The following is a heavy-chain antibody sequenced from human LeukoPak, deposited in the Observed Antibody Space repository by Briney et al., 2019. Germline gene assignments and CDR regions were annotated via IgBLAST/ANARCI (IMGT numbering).Heavy chain of an antibody. V-gene: IGHV3-30*02. CDR1: GFTFSSYG. D-gene: IGHD6-19*01. CDR3: AKVRWDNSGWYYLDN. J-gene: IGHJ4*02. CDR2: IRYDGSNK. Sequence: GGSLRLSCAASGFTFSSYGMHWVRQAPGKGLEWVAFIRYDGSNKYYADSVKGRFTISRDNSKNTLYLQMNSLRAEDTAVYYCAKVRWDNSGWYYLDNWGQGTLVTVSS.